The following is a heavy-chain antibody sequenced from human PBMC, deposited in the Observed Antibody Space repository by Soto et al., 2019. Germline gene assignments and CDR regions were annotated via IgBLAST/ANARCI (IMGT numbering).Heavy chain of an antibody. CDR3: ARWWFGEFFDY. V-gene: IGHV4-30-4*01. D-gene: IGHD3-10*01. J-gene: IGHJ4*02. CDR2: IYYSGST. Sequence: PSETLCLTCTVSGGSISSGDYYWSWIRQPPGKGLEWIGYIYYSGSTYYNPSLKSRVTISVDTSKNQFSLKLSSVTAADTAVYYCARWWFGEFFDYWGQGTLVTVSS. CDR1: GGSISSGDYY.